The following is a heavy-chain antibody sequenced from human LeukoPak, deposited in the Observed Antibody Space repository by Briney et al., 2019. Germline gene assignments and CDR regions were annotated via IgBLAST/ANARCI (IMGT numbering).Heavy chain of an antibody. V-gene: IGHV1-69*05. CDR1: GGTFSSHA. D-gene: IGHD3-3*01. CDR2: IIPIFGTA. Sequence: SVKVSCKASGGTFSSHAISWVRQAPGQGLEWMGGIIPIFGTANYAQKFQGRVTITTDESTSTAYMELSSLRSEDTAAYYCAMTYYDFWSGYYSLAFDIWGQGTMVTVSS. J-gene: IGHJ3*02. CDR3: AMTYYDFWSGYYSLAFDI.